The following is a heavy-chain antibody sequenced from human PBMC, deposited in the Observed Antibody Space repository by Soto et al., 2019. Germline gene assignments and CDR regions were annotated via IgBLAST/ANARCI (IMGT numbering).Heavy chain of an antibody. D-gene: IGHD3-16*01. Sequence: GGSLRLSCAVSGFTSIDHGMHWVRQAPGKGLEWVSGIIWNTGTTGYADSVKGRFTISRDNAKKALYLQMNSLRGEDTALYYCVNDIAPGGAPYWGQATQVTVSS. CDR1: GFTSIDHG. V-gene: IGHV3-9*02. J-gene: IGHJ4*02. CDR3: VNDIAPGGAPY. CDR2: IIWNTGTT.